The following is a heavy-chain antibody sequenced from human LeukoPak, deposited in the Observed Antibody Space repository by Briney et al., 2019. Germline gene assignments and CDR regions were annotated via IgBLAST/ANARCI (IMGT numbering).Heavy chain of an antibody. V-gene: IGHV3-7*01. J-gene: IGHJ4*02. CDR3: AKEAGATYYFDY. Sequence: GGSLRLSCAASGFTFSSNWMTWVRQPPGKGPEWVANIKQDGSEQYYADSVKGRFTISRDNSKDTLYLQMNSLRAEDTAVYYCAKEAGATYYFDYWGQGTLVTVSS. CDR2: IKQDGSEQ. D-gene: IGHD1-26*01. CDR1: GFTFSSNW.